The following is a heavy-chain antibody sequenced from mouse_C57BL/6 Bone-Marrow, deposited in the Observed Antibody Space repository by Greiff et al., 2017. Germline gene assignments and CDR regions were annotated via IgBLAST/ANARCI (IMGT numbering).Heavy chain of an antibody. J-gene: IGHJ4*01. V-gene: IGHV1-22*01. CDR3: ARSPLLREAMDY. CDR1: GYTFTDYN. D-gene: IGHD1-1*01. Sequence: EVQLQQSGPELVKPGASVKMSCKASGYTFTDYNMHWVKQSHGKSLEWIGYINPNNGGTSYNQKFKGKATLTVDKSSSTAYMELRSLTSEDSAVYYCARSPLLREAMDYWGQGTSVTVSS. CDR2: INPNNGGT.